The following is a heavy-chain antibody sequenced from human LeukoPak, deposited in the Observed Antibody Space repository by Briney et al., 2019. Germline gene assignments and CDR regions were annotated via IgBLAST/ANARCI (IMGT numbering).Heavy chain of an antibody. Sequence: ASVKVSCKTSGSTFSSYAISWVRQAPGQGLEWMGGIIPIFGTANYAQKFQGRVTITADESTSTAYMELSSLRSEDTAVYYCARADRITIFGVVSRLGYYYGMDVWGQGTTVTVSS. D-gene: IGHD3-3*01. V-gene: IGHV1-69*13. J-gene: IGHJ6*02. CDR2: IIPIFGTA. CDR3: ARADRITIFGVVSRLGYYYGMDV. CDR1: GSTFSSYA.